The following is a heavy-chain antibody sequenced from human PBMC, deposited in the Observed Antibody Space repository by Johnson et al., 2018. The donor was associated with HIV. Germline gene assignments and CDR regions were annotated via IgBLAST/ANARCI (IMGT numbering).Heavy chain of an antibody. CDR3: ARDSRWKVFGVVTPGAFDI. CDR2: ISWNSGSI. D-gene: IGHD3-3*01. V-gene: IGHV3-9*01. CDR1: GFTFDDYA. Sequence: VQLVESGGGLVQPGRSLRLSCAASGFTFDDYAMHWVRQAPGKGLEWVSGISWNSGSIGYADSVKGRFTISRDNAKNSLYLQMNSLRAEDTAVYYCARDSRWKVFGVVTPGAFDIRGQGTMVTVSS. J-gene: IGHJ3*02.